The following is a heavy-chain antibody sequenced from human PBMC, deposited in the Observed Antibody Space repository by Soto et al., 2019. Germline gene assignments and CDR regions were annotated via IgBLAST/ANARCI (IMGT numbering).Heavy chain of an antibody. Sequence: QVQVVQSGVEVRRPGSSVKVSCKASGDTFKNCVISWVRQAPGQGLEWTGGIIPLFGTTDFAQRFQGRLTITTDESTTTAYMELSRLRSEDTATYYCAAELGFGKLSVVWGQGTTVIVSS. CDR3: AAELGFGKLSVV. J-gene: IGHJ6*02. D-gene: IGHD3-10*01. CDR1: GDTFKNCV. V-gene: IGHV1-69*01. CDR2: IIPLFGTT.